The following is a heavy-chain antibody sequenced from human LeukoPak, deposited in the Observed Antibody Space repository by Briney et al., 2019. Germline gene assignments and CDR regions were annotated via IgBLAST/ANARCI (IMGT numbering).Heavy chain of an antibody. J-gene: IGHJ3*02. CDR3: ARDYGDLSDAFDI. CDR2: IYYSGST. V-gene: IGHV4-38-2*02. Sequence: SETLSLTCTVSGYSISSGYYWGWFRQPPRKGLEWSGSIYYSGSTYYNPSLTSRVTISVDTSKIQFSLKPTSVTAAYSAVYYCARDYGDLSDAFDIWGQGTMVTVSS. CDR1: GYSISSGYY. D-gene: IGHD4-17*01.